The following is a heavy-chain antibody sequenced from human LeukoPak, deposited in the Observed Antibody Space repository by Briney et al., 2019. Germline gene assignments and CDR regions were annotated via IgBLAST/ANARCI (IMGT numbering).Heavy chain of an antibody. CDR3: ARDGSGLYYGSGSYWRD. D-gene: IGHD3-10*01. J-gene: IGHJ4*02. Sequence: PSETLSLTCTVSGGSISSSSYYWGWIRQPPGKGLEWIGSIYYSGSTYYNPSLKSRVTISVDTSKNQFSLKLSSVTAADTAVYYCARDGSGLYYGSGSYWRDWGQGTLVTVSS. V-gene: IGHV4-39*07. CDR2: IYYSGST. CDR1: GGSISSSSYY.